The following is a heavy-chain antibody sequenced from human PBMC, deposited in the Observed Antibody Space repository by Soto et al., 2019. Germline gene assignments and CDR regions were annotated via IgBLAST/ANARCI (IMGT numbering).Heavy chain of an antibody. Sequence: SETLSLTCTVSGGPISSGDYYWSWIRQPPGEGLEWIGNIFYSGSTNYNPSLKSRETISVDTSKNQFSLTLSSVAAADTAVYYCARASKMPTDRGGYFYYGMDVWGQGTTVT. D-gene: IGHD3-10*01. J-gene: IGHJ6*02. V-gene: IGHV4-30-4*01. CDR2: IFYSGST. CDR3: ARASKMPTDRGGYFYYGMDV. CDR1: GGPISSGDYY.